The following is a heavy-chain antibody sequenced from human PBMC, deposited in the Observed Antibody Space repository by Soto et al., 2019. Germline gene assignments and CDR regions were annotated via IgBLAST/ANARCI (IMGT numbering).Heavy chain of an antibody. CDR1: GFTFSSYS. CDR3: ARDGETHTAMADY. D-gene: IGHD5-18*01. CDR2: ISSSSSYI. Sequence: TGGSLRLSSAASGFTFSSYSMNWVRQVPGKGLEWVSSISSSSSYIYYADSVKGRFTISRDNAKNSLYLQMNSLRAEDTAVYYCARDGETHTAMADYWGQGTLVTVSS. V-gene: IGHV3-21*01. J-gene: IGHJ4*02.